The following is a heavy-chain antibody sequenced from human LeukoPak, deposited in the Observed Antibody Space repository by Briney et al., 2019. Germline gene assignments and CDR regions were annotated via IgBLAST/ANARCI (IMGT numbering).Heavy chain of an antibody. V-gene: IGHV3-20*04. Sequence: GGSLRLSCAASGFTFSSYSMNWVRQAPGKGLEWVSGINWNGGSTGYADSVKGRFTISRDNAKNSLYLQMHSLRAEDTALYYCARGGSSSSTYYFDYWGQGTLVTVSS. CDR2: INWNGGST. D-gene: IGHD6-13*01. CDR3: ARGGSSSSTYYFDY. CDR1: GFTFSSYS. J-gene: IGHJ4*02.